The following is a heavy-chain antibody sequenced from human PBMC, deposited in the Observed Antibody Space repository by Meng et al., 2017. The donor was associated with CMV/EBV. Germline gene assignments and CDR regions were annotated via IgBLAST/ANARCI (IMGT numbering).Heavy chain of an antibody. J-gene: IGHJ5*02. Sequence: GGSLRLSCAASGLTFSSYAMHWVRQAPGKGLEWVAVISYDGSNKYYADSVKGRFTISRDNSKNTLYLQMNSLRAEDTAVYYCARERERGLRLLWSRGGWFDPWGQGTLVTVSS. CDR3: ARERERGLRLLWSRGGWFDP. CDR2: ISYDGSNK. D-gene: IGHD3-10*01. CDR1: GLTFSSYA. V-gene: IGHV3-30*04.